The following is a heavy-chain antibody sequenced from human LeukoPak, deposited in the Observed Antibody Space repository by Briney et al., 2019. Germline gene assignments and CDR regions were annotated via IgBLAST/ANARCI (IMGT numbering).Heavy chain of an antibody. J-gene: IGHJ5*02. V-gene: IGHV3-20*04. CDR1: GFTFDDYG. D-gene: IGHD3-10*01. CDR3: ARQTEYYYGSGLERIKWFDP. CDR2: INWNGGST. Sequence: PGGSLRLSCAASGFTFDDYGMSWVRQAPGKGLEWVSGINWNGGSTGYADSVKGRFTISRDNAKNSLYLQMNSLRAEDTALYYCARQTEYYYGSGLERIKWFDPWGQGTLVTVSS.